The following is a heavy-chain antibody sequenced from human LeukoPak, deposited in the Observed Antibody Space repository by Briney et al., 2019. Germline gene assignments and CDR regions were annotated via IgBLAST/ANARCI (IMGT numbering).Heavy chain of an antibody. D-gene: IGHD3-3*01. CDR1: GFTFSSYA. CDR2: ISGSGGST. CDR3: AKGDFWSGYSYDAFDI. J-gene: IGHJ3*02. Sequence: GGSLRLSCAASGFTFSSYAMSWVRQAPGKGLEWVSAISGSGGSTYYADSVKGRFTISRDNSKNTLYLQMNSLRAEDTAVYYCAKGDFWSGYSYDAFDIWGQGTMVTVSS. V-gene: IGHV3-23*01.